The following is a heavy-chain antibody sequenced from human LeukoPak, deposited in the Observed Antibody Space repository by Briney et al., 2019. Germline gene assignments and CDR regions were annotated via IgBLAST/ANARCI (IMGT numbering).Heavy chain of an antibody. J-gene: IGHJ5*02. CDR1: GGSFSGYY. CDR3: ARGRDIVVVPAVNNWFDP. D-gene: IGHD2-2*01. CDR2: INHSGST. V-gene: IGHV4-34*01. Sequence: PPETLSLTCAVYGGSFSGYYWSWIRQPPGKGLEWIGEINHSGSTNYNPSLKSRVTVSVDTSKNQFSLKLSSVTAADTAVYFCARGRDIVVVPAVNNWFDPWGQGTLVTVSS.